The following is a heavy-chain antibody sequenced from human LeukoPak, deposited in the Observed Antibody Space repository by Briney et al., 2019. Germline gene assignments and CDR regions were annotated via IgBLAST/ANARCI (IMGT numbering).Heavy chain of an antibody. CDR2: IYYSGST. CDR1: GGSFSSYY. D-gene: IGHD3-22*01. J-gene: IGHJ4*02. Sequence: SETLSLTCTVSGGSFSSYYWSWVRQPPGKGQEWIGYIYYSGSTDYNPSLKSRVTISVDTSKNQFSLKLSSVTAADTAVYYCARHLADSSGYIDYWGQGTLVTVSS. CDR3: ARHLADSSGYIDY. V-gene: IGHV4-59*08.